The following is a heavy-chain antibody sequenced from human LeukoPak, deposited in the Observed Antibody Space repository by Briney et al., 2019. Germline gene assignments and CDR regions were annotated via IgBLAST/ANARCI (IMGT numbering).Heavy chain of an antibody. CDR1: GFTVSSNY. Sequence: PGGSLRLSCAASGFTVSSNYMSWVRQAPGKGLEWVSVIYSGGSTYYADSVKGRFTISRDNSKNTLYLQMNSLRAEDTAVYYCARVRTVAASYFDYWGQGTLVTVSS. CDR2: IYSGGST. D-gene: IGHD2-15*01. CDR3: ARVRTVAASYFDY. J-gene: IGHJ4*02. V-gene: IGHV3-66*01.